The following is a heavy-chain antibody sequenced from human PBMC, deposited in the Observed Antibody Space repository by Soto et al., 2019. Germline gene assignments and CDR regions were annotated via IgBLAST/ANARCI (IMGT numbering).Heavy chain of an antibody. V-gene: IGHV3-23*01. Sequence: EVLLLESGGGLVQPGGSLRLSCAASGFTSGTTWVRQTPGRGLEWVSGISASSGKIFYAESVRGRFTISKDNSKNTLYLQMDSLRDDDTAIYFGTQWDGYADVWGQGTTVIVSS. D-gene: IGHD1-26*01. J-gene: IGHJ6*02. CDR1: GFTSGT. CDR3: TQWDGYADV. CDR2: ISASSGKI.